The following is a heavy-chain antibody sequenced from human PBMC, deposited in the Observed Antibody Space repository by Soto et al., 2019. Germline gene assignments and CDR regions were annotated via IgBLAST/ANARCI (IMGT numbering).Heavy chain of an antibody. J-gene: IGHJ1*01. D-gene: IGHD1-26*01. CDR3: ARELIVGHVGYFMQ. Sequence: VGSLRLSCSFSVFTFSNSWMSWVRHTPGKWLEWVANINQDGSEKYYLDSVKGRFTISRDNAKNSLYLQMNSLRAEDTAVYYCARELIVGHVGYFMQLGQGTLV. V-gene: IGHV3-7*01. CDR1: VFTFSNSW. CDR2: INQDGSEK.